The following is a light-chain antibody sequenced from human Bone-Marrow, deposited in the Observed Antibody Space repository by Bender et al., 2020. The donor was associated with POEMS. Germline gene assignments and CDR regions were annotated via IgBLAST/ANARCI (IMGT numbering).Light chain of an antibody. CDR3: TSYTISNTLV. CDR1: SGDVGGYNF. V-gene: IGLV2-14*01. J-gene: IGLJ2*01. Sequence: QSALTQPASVSGSLGQSITISCTGTSGDVGGYNFVSWYQQHPGKAPKVMIYDVNNRPSGVSDRFSGPKSGNTASLTISELQAEDEADYYCTSYTISNTLVFGGGTKLTVL. CDR2: DVN.